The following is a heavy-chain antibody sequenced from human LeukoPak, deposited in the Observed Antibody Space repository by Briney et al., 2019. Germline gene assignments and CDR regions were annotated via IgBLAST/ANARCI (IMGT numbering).Heavy chain of an antibody. CDR1: GFTFSGSA. CDR3: TRGGCPSTVTTFCWAY. CDR2: IRSKANSYAT. J-gene: IGHJ4*02. D-gene: IGHD4-17*01. Sequence: GGSLRLSCAAAGFTFSGSAMHWVRQACGKGLEWVGRIRSKANSYATAYAASVKGRFTISRDDSKNTAYLQMNSLKTEDTAVYYCTRGGCPSTVTTFCWAYWGQGTLVTVSS. V-gene: IGHV3-73*01.